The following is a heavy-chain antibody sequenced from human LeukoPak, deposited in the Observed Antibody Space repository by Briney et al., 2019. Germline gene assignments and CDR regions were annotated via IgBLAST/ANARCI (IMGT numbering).Heavy chain of an antibody. J-gene: IGHJ5*02. Sequence: PSETLSLTCAVYGGSFSGYYWSWIRQPPGKGLEWIGEINHSGSTNYNPSLKSRVTISVDTSKNQFSLKLSSVTAADTAVYYCARGLAYSYGYYNWLDPWGQGTLVTVSS. D-gene: IGHD5-18*01. CDR2: INHSGST. V-gene: IGHV4-34*01. CDR1: GGSFSGYY. CDR3: ARGLAYSYGYYNWLDP.